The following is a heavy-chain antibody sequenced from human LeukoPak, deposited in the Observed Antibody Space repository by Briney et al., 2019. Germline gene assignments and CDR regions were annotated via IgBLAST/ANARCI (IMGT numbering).Heavy chain of an antibody. CDR1: GFTFSSYA. Sequence: GGSLRLSCAASGFTFSSYAMSWVRQAPGKGLEWVSAISGSGGSTYYADSVKGRFTISRDNSKNTLYLQMNSLRAEDTAVYYCARVAAAGPYYCYGMDVWGQGTTVTVSS. V-gene: IGHV3-23*01. CDR2: ISGSGGST. CDR3: ARVAAAGPYYCYGMDV. J-gene: IGHJ6*02. D-gene: IGHD6-13*01.